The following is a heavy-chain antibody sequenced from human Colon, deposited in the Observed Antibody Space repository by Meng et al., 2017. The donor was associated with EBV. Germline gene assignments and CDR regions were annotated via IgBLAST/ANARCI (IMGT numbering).Heavy chain of an antibody. CDR3: ARGKQDAWELLAY. CDR1: GVSISSNIR. V-gene: IGHV4-4*02. Sequence: QVEVPDAGPGLVKPSGTLSLPCGVSGVSISSNIRWTWVRQPPGKGLEWIGDIDDSGSTNYNPSLNSRISISLDKSKNHFSLKVNSVTAADTAVYYCARGKQDAWELLAYWGQGALVTVSS. D-gene: IGHD1-26*01. CDR2: IDDSGST. J-gene: IGHJ4*02.